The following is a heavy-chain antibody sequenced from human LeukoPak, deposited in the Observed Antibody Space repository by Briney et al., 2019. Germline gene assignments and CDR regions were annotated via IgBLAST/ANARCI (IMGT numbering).Heavy chain of an antibody. J-gene: IGHJ6*02. CDR2: IIPTFGTA. CDR1: GGTFSSYA. Sequence: SVKVSCKASGGTFSSYAISWVRQAPGQGLEWMGGIIPTFGTANYAQKFQGRVTITADESTSTAYMELSSLRSEDTAVYYCARVSISGSYDRDYYYYGMDVWGQGTTVTVSS. CDR3: ARVSISGSYDRDYYYYGMDV. V-gene: IGHV1-69*13. D-gene: IGHD3-10*01.